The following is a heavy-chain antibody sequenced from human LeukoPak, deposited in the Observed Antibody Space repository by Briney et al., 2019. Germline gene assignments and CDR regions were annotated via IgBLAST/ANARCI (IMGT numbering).Heavy chain of an antibody. CDR1: GGSISSSSYY. D-gene: IGHD6-13*01. Sequence: SETLSLTCTVSGGSISSSSYYWGWIRQPPGKGLEWIGSIYYSGSTYYNPSLKSRVTISVDTCKNQFSLKLSSVTAADTAVYYCARHSTVHGIAAAGTGGFDYWGQGTLVTVSS. V-gene: IGHV4-39*01. CDR3: ARHSTVHGIAAAGTGGFDY. CDR2: IYYSGST. J-gene: IGHJ4*02.